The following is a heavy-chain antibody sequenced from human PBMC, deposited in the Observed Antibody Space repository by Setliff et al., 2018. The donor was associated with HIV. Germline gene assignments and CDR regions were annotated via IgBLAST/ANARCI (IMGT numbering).Heavy chain of an antibody. CDR3: ARDRHSSGLGSYGP. CDR2: IDSSGTT. D-gene: IGHD3-10*01. J-gene: IGHJ5*02. Sequence: SETLSLTCTISGGSFGVYRWSWIRQSAGRGLEWIGRIDSSGTTDYKPSLKGRVAISVDTSRNQSSLRVTSVTAADTAVYFCARDRHSSGLGSYGPWGPGILVTAPQ. CDR1: GGSFGVYR. V-gene: IGHV4-4*07.